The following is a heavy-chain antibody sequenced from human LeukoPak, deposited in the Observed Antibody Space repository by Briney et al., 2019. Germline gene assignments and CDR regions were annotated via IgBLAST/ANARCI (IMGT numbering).Heavy chain of an antibody. D-gene: IGHD6-19*01. CDR2: IYYSGST. Sequence: SETLSLTCTVSGGSISSYYWSWIRQPPGKGLEWLGYIYYSGSTNYNPSLKSRVTISVDTSKNQFSLKLSSVTAADTAVYYCARHSSGWSGDAFDIWGQGTMVTVSS. CDR1: GGSISSYY. J-gene: IGHJ3*02. CDR3: ARHSSGWSGDAFDI. V-gene: IGHV4-59*08.